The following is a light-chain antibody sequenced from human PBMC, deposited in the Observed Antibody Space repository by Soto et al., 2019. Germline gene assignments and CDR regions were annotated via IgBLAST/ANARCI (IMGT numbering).Light chain of an antibody. CDR3: SSWDASLNGYV. CDR2: NSY. V-gene: IGLV1-44*01. CDR1: SSNIGSKT. Sequence: QSVPTERPVASETPAQRFTIPCSGSSSNIGSKTVNWYQQLPGTVPKLLIYNSYQRPSGVPDRFSASKSGTSASLAISGLQSEDEADYYCSSWDASLNGYVFGTVTKVTVL. J-gene: IGLJ1*01.